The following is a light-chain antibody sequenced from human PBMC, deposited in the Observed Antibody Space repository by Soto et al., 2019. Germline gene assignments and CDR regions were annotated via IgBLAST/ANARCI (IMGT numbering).Light chain of an antibody. Sequence: DIQMTQSPSSVSASVGDRLTITCRASRDISNSLAWYQQTPGKAPKLLLRGASSLQRVVPSRFSGCGAGTEFTLTISSLQHADFETYDCQQTSAFPRTFGQGTKVDVK. CDR1: RDISNS. CDR2: GAS. CDR3: QQTSAFPRT. J-gene: IGKJ1*01. V-gene: IGKV1-12*01.